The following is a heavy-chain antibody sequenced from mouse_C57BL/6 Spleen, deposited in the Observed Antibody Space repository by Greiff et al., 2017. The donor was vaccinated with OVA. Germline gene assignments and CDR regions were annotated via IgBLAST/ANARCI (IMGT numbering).Heavy chain of an antibody. Sequence: DVHLVESGGGLVQPGGSLKLSCAASGFTFSDYYMYWVRQTPEKRLEWVAYISNGGGSHYYTDTVKGRFISTGDNAKNTPYMQLSRLKSEDTAMYDCARHVGYDPIDYWGQGTSLTVSS. J-gene: IGHJ2*02. CDR3: ARHVGYDPIDY. CDR1: GFTFSDYY. V-gene: IGHV5-12*01. CDR2: ISNGGGSH. D-gene: IGHD2-12*01.